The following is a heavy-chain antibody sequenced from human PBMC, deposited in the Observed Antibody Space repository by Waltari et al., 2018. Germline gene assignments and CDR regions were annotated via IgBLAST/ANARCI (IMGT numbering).Heavy chain of an antibody. V-gene: IGHV1-69*04. D-gene: IGHD5-18*01. CDR3: ARGDGNNHGYGSY. Sequence: QVLLVQSGAGVTKPGSPGKVSCKAFGCSLSKYAITWVRKAPGQGLEWMGRIIPMLGLGNYAQKFQGRVTITADDSTRTAYMEPRGLTSDDTAVYYCARGDGNNHGYGSYWGQGTLVTVSS. J-gene: IGHJ4*02. CDR1: GCSLSKYA. CDR2: IIPMLGLG.